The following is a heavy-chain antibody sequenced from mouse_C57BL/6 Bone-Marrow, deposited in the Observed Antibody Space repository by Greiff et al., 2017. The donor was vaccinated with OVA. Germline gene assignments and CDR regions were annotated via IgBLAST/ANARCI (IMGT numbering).Heavy chain of an antibody. J-gene: IGHJ4*01. CDR2: INPSSGYT. V-gene: IGHV1-7*01. CDR1: GYTFTSYW. Sequence: QVQLKESGAELAKPGASVKLSCKASGYTFTSYWMHWVKQRPGQGLEWIGYINPSSGYTKYNQKFKDKATLTTDKSSSTAYMQLRSLTYEDSAVYYCARWYYAMDFWGQGNSVPVSS. CDR3: ARWYYAMDF.